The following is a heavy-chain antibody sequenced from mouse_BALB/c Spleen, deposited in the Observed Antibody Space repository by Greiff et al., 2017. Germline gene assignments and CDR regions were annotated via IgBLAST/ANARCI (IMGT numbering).Heavy chain of an antibody. CDR1: GFTFSSFG. D-gene: IGHD1-1*02. J-gene: IGHJ1*01. CDR2: ISSGSSTI. V-gene: IGHV5-17*02. Sequence: EVNVVESGGGLVQPGGSRKLSCAASGFTFSSFGMHWVRQAPEKGLEWVAYISSGSSTIYYADTVKGRFTISRDNPKNTLFLQMTSLRSEDTAMYYCARLGGYYWYFDVWGAGTTVTVSS. CDR3: ARLGGYYWYFDV.